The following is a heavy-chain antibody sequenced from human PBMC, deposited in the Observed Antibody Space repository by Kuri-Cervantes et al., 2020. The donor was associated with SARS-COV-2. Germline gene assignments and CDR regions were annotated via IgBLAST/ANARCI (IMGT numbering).Heavy chain of an antibody. CDR2: THSSGST. J-gene: IGHJ4*02. CDR3: ARLANSGWTY. CDR1: GGSISTYF. Sequence: SETLSLTCTVSGGSISTYFWSWIRQPPGRGLEWIGHTHSSGSTSYNASLKSRLSILIDTPKRQISLQLSSVTAADTAVYYCARLANSGWTYWGQGTLVTVSS. V-gene: IGHV4-59*08. D-gene: IGHD6-19*01.